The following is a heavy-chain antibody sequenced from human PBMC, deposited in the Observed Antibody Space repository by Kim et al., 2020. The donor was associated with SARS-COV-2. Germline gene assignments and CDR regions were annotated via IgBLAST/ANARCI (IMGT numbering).Heavy chain of an antibody. Sequence: GESLKISCKGSGYSFTSYWISWVRQMPGKGLEWMGRIDPSDSYTNYSPSFQGHVTISADKSISTAYLQWSSLKASDTAMYYCARRHLTGEGIAAAGFDYWGQGTLVTVSS. V-gene: IGHV5-10-1*01. CDR1: GYSFTSYW. J-gene: IGHJ4*02. CDR2: IDPSDSYT. CDR3: ARRHLTGEGIAAAGFDY. D-gene: IGHD6-13*01.